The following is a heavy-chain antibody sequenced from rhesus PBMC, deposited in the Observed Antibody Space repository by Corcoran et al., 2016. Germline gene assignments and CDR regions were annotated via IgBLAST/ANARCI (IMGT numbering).Heavy chain of an antibody. J-gene: IGHJ4*01. CDR3: TRYRGSWNFDY. V-gene: IGHV3-183*02. CDR1: GFTFGDYG. Sequence: EVQLVESGGGLVQPGESLRLSCAASGFTFGDYGMHWVRQAPGKGMDWVSSITNTGDTVYYPDSVKGRFTVSRDNAKNSLSLQMSSLRAEDTAVYYCTRYRGSWNFDYWGQGVLVTVSS. D-gene: IGHD6-25*01. CDR2: ITNTGDTV.